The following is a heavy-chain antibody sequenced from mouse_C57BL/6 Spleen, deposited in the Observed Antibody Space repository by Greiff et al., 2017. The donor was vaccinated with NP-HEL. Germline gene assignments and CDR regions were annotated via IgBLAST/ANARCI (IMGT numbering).Heavy chain of an antibody. CDR2: ISSGSSTI. CDR3: ATLPAMDY. D-gene: IGHD2-1*01. CDR1: GFTFSDYG. V-gene: IGHV5-17*01. Sequence: DVKLVESGGGLVKPGGSLKLSCAASGFTFSDYGMHWVRQAPEKGLEWVAYISSGSSTIYYVDTVKGRFTISRDNAKNTLFLQMTSLRSEDTAMYYCATLPAMDYWGQGTSVTVSS. J-gene: IGHJ4*01.